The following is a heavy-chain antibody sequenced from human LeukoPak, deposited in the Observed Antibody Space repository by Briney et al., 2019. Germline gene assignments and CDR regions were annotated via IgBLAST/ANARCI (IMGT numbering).Heavy chain of an antibody. V-gene: IGHV3-11*06. CDR3: ARNHYDILTGYCYDY. CDR2: ISSSSSYT. Sequence: GGSLRLSCAASEFTFGDYYMSWIRQAPGKGLEWVSYISSSSSYTNYADSVKGRFTISRDNAKNSLYLQMNSLRAEDTAVYYCARNHYDILTGYCYDYWGQGTLVTVSS. D-gene: IGHD3-9*01. J-gene: IGHJ4*02. CDR1: EFTFGDYY.